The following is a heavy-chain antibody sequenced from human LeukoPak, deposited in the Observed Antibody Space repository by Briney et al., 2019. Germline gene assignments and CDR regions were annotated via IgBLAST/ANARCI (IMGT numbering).Heavy chain of an antibody. D-gene: IGHD5-18*01. V-gene: IGHV1-2*02. CDR2: INPNSGGT. Sequence: ASVKVSCKASGYTFTGYYMHWVRQAPGQGLEWMGWINPNSGGTNYAQKFQGRVTMTRDTSISTAYMELSRLRSDDTAVYHCARYIQRKGYYYYYGMDVWGQGTTVTVSS. J-gene: IGHJ6*02. CDR1: GYTFTGYY. CDR3: ARYIQRKGYYYYYGMDV.